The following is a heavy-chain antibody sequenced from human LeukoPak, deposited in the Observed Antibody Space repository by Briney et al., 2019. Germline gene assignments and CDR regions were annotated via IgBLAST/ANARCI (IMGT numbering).Heavy chain of an antibody. V-gene: IGHV3-48*02. Sequence: GGSLRLSCAASGFTFSTYSMNWVRQAPGKGLEWVSYINPSSTTIYYADSVKGRFTISRDNAKNSLYLQMNSLRDEDTAVYYCARAQDPTILSYFDYWGQGTLVTVSS. CDR1: GFTFSTYS. CDR3: ARAQDPTILSYFDY. CDR2: INPSSTTI. J-gene: IGHJ4*02. D-gene: IGHD5-24*01.